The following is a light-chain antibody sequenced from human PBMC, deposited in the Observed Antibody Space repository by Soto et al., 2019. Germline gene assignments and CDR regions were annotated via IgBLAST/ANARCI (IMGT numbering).Light chain of an antibody. CDR3: MQALHTPPVT. CDR2: LGS. V-gene: IGKV2-28*01. Sequence: DVVMTQSPLSLPVTPGEPASISCRSSQSLLHTNGYNYLDWYLQKPGQSPQLLIYLGSNRASGVPDRFSGSGSGRDFTLKISRVEAEDVGVYYCMQALHTPPVTFGGGTRVEIK. CDR1: QSLLHTNGYNY. J-gene: IGKJ4*01.